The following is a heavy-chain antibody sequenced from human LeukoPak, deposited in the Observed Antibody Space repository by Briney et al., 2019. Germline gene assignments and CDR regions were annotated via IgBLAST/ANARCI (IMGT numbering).Heavy chain of an antibody. CDR2: INPIFGRA. D-gene: IGHD6-6*01. CDR3: AGKYSSSSRKDFNWFDP. Sequence: GASVKVSCKASGGTFSSYTISWVRQAPGQGLEWMGGINPIFGRANYAQKFQGRVTITADKSTSTAYMELSSLRSEDTAVYYCAGKYSSSSRKDFNWFDPWGQGTLVTVSS. V-gene: IGHV1-69*06. J-gene: IGHJ5*02. CDR1: GGTFSSYT.